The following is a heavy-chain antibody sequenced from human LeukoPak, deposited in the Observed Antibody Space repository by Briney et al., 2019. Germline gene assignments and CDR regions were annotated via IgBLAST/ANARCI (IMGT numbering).Heavy chain of an antibody. D-gene: IGHD7-27*01. CDR3: ARSFRGDNFDY. V-gene: IGHV4-38-2*02. Sequence: SETLSLTCSVSGYSISSAYYWGWIRQPPGKGLEWIGTMYHSGSTNYNPSLKSRVTISVDTSKNQFSLKLSSVTAADTAVYFCARSFRGDNFDYWGQGTLVTVSS. CDR1: GYSISSAYY. J-gene: IGHJ4*02. CDR2: MYHSGST.